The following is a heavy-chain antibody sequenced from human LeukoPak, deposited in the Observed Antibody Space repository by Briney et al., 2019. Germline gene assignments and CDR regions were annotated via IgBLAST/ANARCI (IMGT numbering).Heavy chain of an antibody. CDR2: IYYSGST. D-gene: IGHD5-24*01. V-gene: IGHV4-39*01. Sequence: SETLSLTCTVSDGSISSSSYYWGWIRQPPGKGLEWIGSIYYSGSTYYNPSLKSRVTISVDTSKNQFSLKLSSVTAADTAVYYCARPDLQAVGYGMDVWGQGTTVTVSS. CDR1: DGSISSSSYY. J-gene: IGHJ6*02. CDR3: ARPDLQAVGYGMDV.